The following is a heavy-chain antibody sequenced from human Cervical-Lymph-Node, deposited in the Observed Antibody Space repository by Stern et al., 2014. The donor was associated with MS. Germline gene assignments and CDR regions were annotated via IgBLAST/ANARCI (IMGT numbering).Heavy chain of an antibody. CDR1: GFTFSSYS. V-gene: IGHV3-21*01. Sequence: VQLVESGGGLVKPGGSLRLSCAASGFTFSSYSMNWVRQAPGKGLEWVSSISSSSSYIYYADSVKGRFTISRDNAKNSLYLQMNSLRAEDTAVYYCARHYDILTGYYGTLYYYYGMDVWGQGTTVTVSS. CDR2: ISSSSSYI. CDR3: ARHYDILTGYYGTLYYYYGMDV. J-gene: IGHJ6*02. D-gene: IGHD3-9*01.